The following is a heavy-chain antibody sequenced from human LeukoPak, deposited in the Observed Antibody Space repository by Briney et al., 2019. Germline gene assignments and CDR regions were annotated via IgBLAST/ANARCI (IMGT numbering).Heavy chain of an antibody. V-gene: IGHV1-8*01. CDR3: VRAAQEGRDTLTGNQTGNWLNP. J-gene: IGHJ5*02. CDR1: GYSFPSYD. D-gene: IGHD3-9*01. Sequence: ASVKVSCKTSGYSFPSYDVNWVRQATGQGPEWMGWMNPYSGNTGLAQKFQGRVNLTRNTSISTAYMELSSLRSEDTAIYYCVRAAQEGRDTLTGNQTGNWLNPWGQGTLVTVSS. CDR2: MNPYSGNT.